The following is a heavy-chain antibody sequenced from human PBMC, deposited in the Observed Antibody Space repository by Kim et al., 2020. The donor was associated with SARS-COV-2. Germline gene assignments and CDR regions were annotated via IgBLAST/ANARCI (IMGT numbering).Heavy chain of an antibody. Sequence: GGSLRLSCAASGFSFSSYAMHWVRQAPGKGLEWVGDILYDGSDKFYADSVKGRFTISRDNSKSTLYLQMNSLRAEDTAVYYCAREGGDCGGGSCYSFDY. D-gene: IGHD2-15*01. CDR3: AREGGDCGGGSCYSFDY. CDR2: ILYDGSDK. CDR1: GFSFSSYA. J-gene: IGHJ4*01. V-gene: IGHV3-30*04.